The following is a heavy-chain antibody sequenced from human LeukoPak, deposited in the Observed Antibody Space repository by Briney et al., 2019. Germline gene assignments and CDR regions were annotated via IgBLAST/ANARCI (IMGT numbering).Heavy chain of an antibody. D-gene: IGHD3-9*01. V-gene: IGHV4-34*01. J-gene: IGHJ3*02. CDR1: GGSFSGYY. Sequence: SETLSLTCAVYGGSFSGYYWSWIRQPPGKGLEWIGEINHSGSTYYNPSLKSRVTISVDRSKNQFSLKLSSVTAADTAVYYCARGPMKYYDILTGYQSNAFDIWGQGTMVTVSS. CDR3: ARGPMKYYDILTGYQSNAFDI. CDR2: INHSGST.